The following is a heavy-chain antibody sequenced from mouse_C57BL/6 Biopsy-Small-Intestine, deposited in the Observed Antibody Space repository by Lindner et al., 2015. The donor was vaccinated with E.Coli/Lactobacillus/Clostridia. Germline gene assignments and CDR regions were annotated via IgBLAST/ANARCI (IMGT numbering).Heavy chain of an antibody. Sequence: VQLQESGPELVKPGASVKISCKASGYAFSSSWMNWVKQRPGKGLEWIGRIYPGDGDTNYNGKFKGKATLTADKSSSTAYMQFSSLTSEDSAIYYCAREGDYWGQGTSVTVSS. CDR1: GYAFSSSW. V-gene: IGHV1-82*01. J-gene: IGHJ4*01. CDR2: IYPGDGDT. CDR3: AREGDY.